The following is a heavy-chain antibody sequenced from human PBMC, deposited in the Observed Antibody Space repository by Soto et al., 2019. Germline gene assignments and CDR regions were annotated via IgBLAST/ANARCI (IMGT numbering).Heavy chain of an antibody. CDR3: AKFGIPGTTVGFDY. CDR1: GFTFSSYA. Sequence: GGSLRLSCAASGFTFSSYAMSWVRQAPGKGLEWVSAISGSGGSTYYADSVKGRFTISRDKSKITLYLQMNSLRAEDTAVYYCAKFGIPGTTVGFDYWGQATLVTVSS. J-gene: IGHJ4*02. CDR2: ISGSGGST. D-gene: IGHD1-20*01. V-gene: IGHV3-23*01.